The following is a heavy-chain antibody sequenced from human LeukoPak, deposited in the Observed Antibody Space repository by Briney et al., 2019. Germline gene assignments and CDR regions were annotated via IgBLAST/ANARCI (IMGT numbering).Heavy chain of an antibody. CDR1: DGSVSSADFY. J-gene: IGHJ6*04. CDR3: ARDRHSGYDWDFYYYGMDV. CDR2: IHYSGRT. D-gene: IGHD5-12*01. V-gene: IGHV4-31*03. Sequence: SETLSLTCSVSDGSVSSADFYWSWIRQHPGKGLEWIGHIHYSGRTYYNPSLKSRVAISLDTSKNQFSLKLGSVTAADTAVYYCARDRHSGYDWDFYYYGMDVWGKGTTVTVSS.